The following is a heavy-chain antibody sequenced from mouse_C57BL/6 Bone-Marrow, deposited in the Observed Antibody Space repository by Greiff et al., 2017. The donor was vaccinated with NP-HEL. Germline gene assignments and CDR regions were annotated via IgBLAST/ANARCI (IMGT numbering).Heavy chain of an antibody. CDR1: GFTFSDYG. D-gene: IGHD1-1*01. V-gene: IGHV5-17*01. Sequence: EVKLVESGGGLVKPGGSLKLSCAASGFTFSDYGMHWVRQAPEKGLEWVAYISSGSSTIYYADTVKGRFTISRDNAKNTLFLQMTSLRSEDTAMYYCARPLYYYGSTLYFDYWGQGTTLTVSS. CDR3: ARPLYYYGSTLYFDY. CDR2: ISSGSSTI. J-gene: IGHJ2*01.